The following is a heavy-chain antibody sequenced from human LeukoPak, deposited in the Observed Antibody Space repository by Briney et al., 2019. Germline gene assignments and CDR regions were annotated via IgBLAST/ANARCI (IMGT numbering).Heavy chain of an antibody. V-gene: IGHV4-59*01. CDR2: ICDSDTT. D-gene: IGHD3-10*01. CDR3: ARDSGYGSESFVY. Sequence: YICDSDTTNYNRSLKSRVTISVDTSKNQFNLKLSSVTAADTAVYYRARDSGYGSESFVYWGQGTLVTVSS. J-gene: IGHJ4*02.